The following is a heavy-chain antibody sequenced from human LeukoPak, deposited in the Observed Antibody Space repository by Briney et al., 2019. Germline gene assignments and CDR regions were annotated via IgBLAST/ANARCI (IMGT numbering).Heavy chain of an antibody. CDR2: IIPIFGTA. Sequence: GASVKVSCTASGGTFNNRVISWVRQAPGQGLEWMGGIIPIFGTANYAQKFQGRVTITADESTSTAYMELSSLRSEDTAVYYCASRFYYGSSGYHLRNYYYYGMDVWGQGTTVTVSS. D-gene: IGHD3-22*01. J-gene: IGHJ6*02. CDR1: GGTFNNRV. V-gene: IGHV1-69*13. CDR3: ASRFYYGSSGYHLRNYYYYGMDV.